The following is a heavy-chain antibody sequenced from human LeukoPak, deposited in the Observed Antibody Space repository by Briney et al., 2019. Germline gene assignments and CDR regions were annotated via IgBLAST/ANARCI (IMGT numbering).Heavy chain of an antibody. Sequence: TGGSLRLSCAASGFTFSSYWMSWVRQAPGKGLEWVSSISRSGSTKYYADSVKGRFTISRDNAKNSLFLQMNSLRAEDTAVYYCARVPRYCSGGNCYSGGLGYMDVWGKGTTVTISS. CDR1: GFTFSSYW. V-gene: IGHV3-48*04. D-gene: IGHD2-15*01. CDR3: ARVPRYCSGGNCYSGGLGYMDV. CDR2: ISRSGSTK. J-gene: IGHJ6*03.